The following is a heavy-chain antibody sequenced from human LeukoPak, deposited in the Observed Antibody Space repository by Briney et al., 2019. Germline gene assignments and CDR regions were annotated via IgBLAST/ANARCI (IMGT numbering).Heavy chain of an antibody. V-gene: IGHV1-8*01. CDR1: GYTFTSYD. D-gene: IGHD6-25*01. J-gene: IGHJ4*02. CDR2: MIPNSGNT. CDR3: ASSSGWKGPQGY. Sequence: ASVKVSCKASGYTFTSYDINWVRQATGQGLEWMGWMIPNSGNTGYAQKFQGRVTMTRNTSISTAYMELSSLRSEDTAVYYCASSSGWKGPQGYWGQGTLVTVSS.